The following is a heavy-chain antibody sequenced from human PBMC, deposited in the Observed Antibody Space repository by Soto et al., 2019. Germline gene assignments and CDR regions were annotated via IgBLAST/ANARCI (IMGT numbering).Heavy chain of an antibody. J-gene: IGHJ4*02. V-gene: IGHV1-69*13. CDR1: GGTFSSYA. D-gene: IGHD3-16*02. CDR3: ARESGVGHYDYVWGSYRYFDY. Sequence: SVKVSCKASGGTFSSYAISWVRQAPGQGLEWMGGIIPIFGTANYAQKFQGRVTITADESTSTAYMELSSLRSEDTAVYYCARESGVGHYDYVWGSYRYFDYRGQGTLVTVSS. CDR2: IIPIFGTA.